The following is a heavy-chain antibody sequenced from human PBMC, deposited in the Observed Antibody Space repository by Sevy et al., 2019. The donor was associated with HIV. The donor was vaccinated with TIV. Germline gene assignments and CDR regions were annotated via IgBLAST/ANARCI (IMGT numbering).Heavy chain of an antibody. J-gene: IGHJ3*01. D-gene: IGHD3-22*01. CDR3: ARVDFDSCHYWPHAFDV. CDR1: GGSISSSPYY. V-gene: IGHV4-39*01. Sequence: SETLSLTCTVSGGSISSSPYYWGWIRQPPGKRLEWLGYISYVGSPYYNPSLKNRFTMYVDTSRNQFSLQLISVTAADAALYYCARVDFDSCHYWPHAFDVWGQGTMVTVSS. CDR2: ISYVGSP.